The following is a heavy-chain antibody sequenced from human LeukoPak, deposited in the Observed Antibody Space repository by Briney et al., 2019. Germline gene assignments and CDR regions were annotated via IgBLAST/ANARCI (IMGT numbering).Heavy chain of an antibody. J-gene: IGHJ4*02. V-gene: IGHV3-30*03. CDR3: ARKGLPDH. CDR1: GFTFSSYG. CDR2: ISYDGSNK. Sequence: PGRSLRLSCAAYGFTFSSYGMHWVRQAPGKGLEWVAVISYDGSNKYYADSVKGRFTISRDNSKNTLYLQMNSLRAEDTAVYYCARKGLPDHWGQGTLVTVSS.